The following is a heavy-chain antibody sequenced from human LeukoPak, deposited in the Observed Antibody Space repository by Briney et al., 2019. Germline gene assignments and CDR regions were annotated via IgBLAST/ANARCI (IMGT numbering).Heavy chain of an antibody. CDR1: GFTFSSYA. J-gene: IGHJ4*02. CDR3: ARRVDILTGLLDY. CDR2: ISYDGSNK. D-gene: IGHD3-9*01. Sequence: GGSLRRSCAASGFTFSSYAMHWVRQAPGKGLEWVAVISYDGSNKYYADSVKGRFTISRDNSKNTLYLQMNSLRAEDTAVYYCARRVDILTGLLDYWGQGTLVTVSS. V-gene: IGHV3-30*04.